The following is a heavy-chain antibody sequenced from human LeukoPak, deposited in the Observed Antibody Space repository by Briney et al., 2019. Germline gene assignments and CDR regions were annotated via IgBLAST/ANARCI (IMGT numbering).Heavy chain of an antibody. CDR1: GGSISSYY. CDR3: AREGGDSSGYYFDY. V-gene: IGHV4-59*12. CDR2: IYYSGST. D-gene: IGHD3-22*01. J-gene: IGHJ4*02. Sequence: SETLSLTCTVSGGSISSYYWSWIRQPPGKGLEWIGYIYYSGSTNYNPSLKSRVTISVDTSKNQFSLKLSSVTAADTAVYYCAREGGDSSGYYFDYWGQGTLVTVSS.